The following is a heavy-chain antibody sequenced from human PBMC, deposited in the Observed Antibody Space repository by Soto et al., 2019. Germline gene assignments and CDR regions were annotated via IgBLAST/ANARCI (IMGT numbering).Heavy chain of an antibody. CDR2: IYYSGTT. V-gene: IGHV4-39*01. Sequence: PSETLSLTCPVSGGSISSSSYYWGWIRQPPGKGLEWIGSIYYSGTTYYNPSLKSRVTISVETSKNQFSLKLSSVTAADTAVYYCARHRGYYDILTGYYTELNFDYWGQGTLVTVS. CDR3: ARHRGYYDILTGYYTELNFDY. D-gene: IGHD3-9*01. CDR1: GGSISSSSYY. J-gene: IGHJ4*02.